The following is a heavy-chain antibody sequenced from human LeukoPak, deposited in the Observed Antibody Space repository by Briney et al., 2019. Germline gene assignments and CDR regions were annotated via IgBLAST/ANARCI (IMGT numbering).Heavy chain of an antibody. CDR2: IYTSGST. Sequence: SETLSLTCTVSGGSISSYYWSWIRQPAGKGLGWIGRIYTSGSTNYNPSLKSRVTMSVDTSKNQFSLKLSSVTAADTAVYYCARDSVVNYYGSGVIYYFDYWGQGTLVTVSS. V-gene: IGHV4-4*07. CDR1: GGSISSYY. D-gene: IGHD3-10*01. CDR3: ARDSVVNYYGSGVIYYFDY. J-gene: IGHJ4*02.